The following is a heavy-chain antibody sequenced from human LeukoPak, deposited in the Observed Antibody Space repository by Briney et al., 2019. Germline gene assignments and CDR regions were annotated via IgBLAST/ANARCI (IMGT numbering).Heavy chain of an antibody. D-gene: IGHD6-13*01. CDR1: GYSFTTYW. CDR3: ARRRSSSWLDY. V-gene: IGHV5-51*01. CDR2: FYPGDSDT. Sequence: GESLKISCKGSGYSFTTYWIAWVRQMPGKGLEWMGIFYPGDSDTRYSPSFQGQVTISADKSINTAYLQWSSLKASDTAMYYCARRRSSSWLDYWGQGALVTVSS. J-gene: IGHJ4*02.